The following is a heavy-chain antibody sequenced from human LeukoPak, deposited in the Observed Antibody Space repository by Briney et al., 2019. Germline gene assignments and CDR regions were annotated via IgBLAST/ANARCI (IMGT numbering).Heavy chain of an antibody. CDR2: IYTSGST. D-gene: IGHD6-13*01. Sequence: SETLSLTCTVSGGSISSGSYYWSWIRQPAGKGLEWIGRIYTSGSTNYNPSLKSRVTISVDTSKNQFSLKLSSVTAADTAVYYCARDHSSTLDYWGQGTLVTVSS. V-gene: IGHV4-61*02. CDR1: GGSISSGSYY. CDR3: ARDHSSTLDY. J-gene: IGHJ4*02.